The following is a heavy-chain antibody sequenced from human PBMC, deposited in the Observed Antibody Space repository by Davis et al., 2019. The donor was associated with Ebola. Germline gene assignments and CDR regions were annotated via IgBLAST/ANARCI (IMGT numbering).Heavy chain of an antibody. D-gene: IGHD3-10*01. J-gene: IGHJ4*02. CDR3: ARGRVPRD. CDR2: INHSGST. CDR1: GCSSSAYY. V-gene: IGHV4-34*01. Sequence: SESLSLTCTVYGCSSSAYYCTWIRRSPGEGLEWIGGINHSGSTNYNPSLKSRVTISVDTSKNQFSLKLSSVTAADTAVYSCARGRVPRDWGQGTLVTVSS.